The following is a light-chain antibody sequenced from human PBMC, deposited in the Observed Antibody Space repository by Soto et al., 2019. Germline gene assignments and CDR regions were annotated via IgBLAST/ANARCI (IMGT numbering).Light chain of an antibody. Sequence: QSALTQPASMSGSPGQSITISCTGTSSDVGGSNYVSWYQQHPGKAHKLMIYDVSNRPSGGSNRFSGSKSGNTASLTISGLQAEHEADYYCSSYTSSSTVVFGGGTKLTVL. CDR3: SSYTSSSTVV. V-gene: IGLV2-14*01. J-gene: IGLJ2*01. CDR1: SSDVGGSNY. CDR2: DVS.